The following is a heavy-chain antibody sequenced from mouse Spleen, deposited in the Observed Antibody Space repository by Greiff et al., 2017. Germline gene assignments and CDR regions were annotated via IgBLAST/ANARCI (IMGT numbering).Heavy chain of an antibody. J-gene: IGHJ2*01. CDR2: ISYDGSN. D-gene: IGHD2-1*01. Sequence: EVQRVESGPGLVKPSQSLSLTCSVTGYSITSGYYWNWIRQFPGNKLEWMGYISYDGSNNYNPSLKNRISITRDTSKNQFFLKLNSVTTEDTATYYCARGPSTFDYWGQGTTLTVSS. V-gene: IGHV3-6*01. CDR3: ARGPSTFDY. CDR1: GYSITSGYY.